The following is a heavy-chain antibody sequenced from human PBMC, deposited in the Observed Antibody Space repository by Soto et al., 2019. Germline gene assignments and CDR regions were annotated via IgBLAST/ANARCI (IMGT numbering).Heavy chain of an antibody. V-gene: IGHV4-39*01. D-gene: IGHD4-4*01. J-gene: IGHJ6*02. CDR1: GGSISSSSYY. Sequence: QLQLQESGPGLVKPSETLSLTCTVSGGSISSSSYYWGWIRQPPGKGLEWIGSIYYSGSTYYNPSLKSRVTISVDTSKNQFSLKLSSVTAADTAVYYCALLSPGYSNYWGYYGMDVWGQGTTVTVSS. CDR2: IYYSGST. CDR3: ALLSPGYSNYWGYYGMDV.